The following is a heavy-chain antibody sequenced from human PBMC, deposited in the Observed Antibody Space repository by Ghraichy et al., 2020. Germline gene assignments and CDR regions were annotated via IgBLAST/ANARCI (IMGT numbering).Heavy chain of an antibody. V-gene: IGHV2-26*01. CDR2: IFSNDEK. J-gene: IGHJ4*02. CDR3: ARIVRKGSNIITFGGVIGIEDY. D-gene: IGHD3-16*02. CDR1: GFSLSNARMG. Sequence: SGPTLVKPTETLTLTCTVSGFSLSNARMGVSWIRQPPGKALEWLAHIFSNDEKSYSTSLKSRLTISKDTSKSQVVLTMTNMDPVDTATYYCARIVRKGSNIITFGGVIGIEDYWGQGTLVTVSS.